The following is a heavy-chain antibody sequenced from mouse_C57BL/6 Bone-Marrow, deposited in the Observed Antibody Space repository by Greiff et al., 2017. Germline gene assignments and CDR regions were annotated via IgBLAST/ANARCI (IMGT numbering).Heavy chain of an antibody. V-gene: IGHV1-50*01. Sequence: QVQLQQSGAELVKPGASVKLSCKASGYTFTSYWMQWVKQRPGQGLEWIGEIDPSDSYTNYNQKFKGKATLTVDTSSSTAYMQLSSLTSEDSAVYYCARCGDYGRVDYWGQGTTLTVSS. J-gene: IGHJ2*01. CDR2: IDPSDSYT. D-gene: IGHD2-4*01. CDR1: GYTFTSYW. CDR3: ARCGDYGRVDY.